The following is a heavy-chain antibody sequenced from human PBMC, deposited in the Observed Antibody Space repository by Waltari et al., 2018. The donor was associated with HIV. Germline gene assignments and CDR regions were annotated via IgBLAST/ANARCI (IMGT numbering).Heavy chain of an antibody. J-gene: IGHJ6*02. Sequence: EVQLVESGGGSVRPGGSLRLYCAASGFSFNTFAMNWVRQAPGKGLEWVSYISSKSDPIDYADSVKGRLTISRDNAKNSLYLQMNSLRDDDTAVYYCARGLHRGGHYFGMDVWGRGTTVIVSS. D-gene: IGHD3-9*01. CDR2: ISSKSDPI. CDR3: ARGLHRGGHYFGMDV. V-gene: IGHV3-48*02. CDR1: GFSFNTFA.